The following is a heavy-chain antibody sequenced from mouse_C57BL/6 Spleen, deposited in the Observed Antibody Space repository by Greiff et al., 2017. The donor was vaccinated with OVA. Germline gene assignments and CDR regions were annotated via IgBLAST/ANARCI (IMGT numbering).Heavy chain of an antibody. J-gene: IGHJ4*01. D-gene: IGHD2-2*01. CDR3: ATLYGYDGYYYAMDY. Sequence: VQLQQPGAELVRPGSSVKLSCKASGYTFTSYWMHWVKQRPIQGLEWIGNIDPSDSETHYNQKFKDKATLTVDKSSSTAYMQLSSLTSEDSAVYYCATLYGYDGYYYAMDYWGQGTSVTVSS. CDR2: IDPSDSET. V-gene: IGHV1-52*01. CDR1: GYTFTSYW.